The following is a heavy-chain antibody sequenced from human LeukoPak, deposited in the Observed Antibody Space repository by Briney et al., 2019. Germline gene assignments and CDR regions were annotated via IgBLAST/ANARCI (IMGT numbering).Heavy chain of an antibody. CDR2: ISSSSSYI. Sequence: GGTLRLSCAASGFTFSSYGMSWVRQAPGKGLEWVSSISSSSSYIYYADSVKGRFTISRDNAKNSLYLQMNSLRAEDTAVYYCARGPGYSSGWYIAGGWFDPWGQGTLVTVSS. D-gene: IGHD6-19*01. V-gene: IGHV3-21*01. CDR3: ARGPGYSSGWYIAGGWFDP. CDR1: GFTFSSYG. J-gene: IGHJ5*02.